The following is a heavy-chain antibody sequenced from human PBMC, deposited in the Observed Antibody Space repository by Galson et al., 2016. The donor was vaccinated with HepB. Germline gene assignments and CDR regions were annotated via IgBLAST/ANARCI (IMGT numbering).Heavy chain of an antibody. Sequence: PALVKPTQTLTLTCTFSGFSLSSSGVGVGRIRQPPGKALEWLALIYWDDDKRYSPSLKSRLTITKDTSKNQVVLTMTNMDPVDTATYYCARETLGYCGGDCYSGGWFDPWGQGTLVTVSS. CDR3: ARETLGYCGGDCYSGGWFDP. CDR2: IYWDDDK. CDR1: GFSLSSSGVG. J-gene: IGHJ5*02. V-gene: IGHV2-5*02. D-gene: IGHD2-21*02.